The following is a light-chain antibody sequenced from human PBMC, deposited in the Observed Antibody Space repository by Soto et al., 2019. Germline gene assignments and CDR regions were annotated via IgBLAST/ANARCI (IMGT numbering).Light chain of an antibody. CDR3: QQYNTWSSIT. V-gene: IGKV3-15*01. Sequence: EIVMTQSPATLSVSPGERVTLSCRASQSISSNLAWYQQKPGQAPSLLMYGTSNRATGIPARFSGSGSGTEFTLTISSLQSEDFAVYYCQQYNTWSSITFGQGTRLEIK. CDR1: QSISSN. J-gene: IGKJ5*01. CDR2: GTS.